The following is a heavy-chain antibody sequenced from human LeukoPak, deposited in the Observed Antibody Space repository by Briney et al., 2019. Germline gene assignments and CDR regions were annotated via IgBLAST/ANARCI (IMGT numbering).Heavy chain of an antibody. Sequence: ASVKVSCKASGYTFTGYYMHWVRQAPGQGLEWMGWINPNSGGTNYAQKFQGRVTMTRDTSISTAYMELSRLRSDDTAVYYCARVPSVVDSSGYPEVYFDYWGQGTLVTVSS. CDR3: ARVPSVVDSSGYPEVYFDY. D-gene: IGHD3-22*01. J-gene: IGHJ4*02. V-gene: IGHV1-2*02. CDR2: INPNSGGT. CDR1: GYTFTGYY.